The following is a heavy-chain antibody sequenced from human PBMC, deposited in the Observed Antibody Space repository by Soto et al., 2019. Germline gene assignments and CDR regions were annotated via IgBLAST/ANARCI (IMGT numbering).Heavy chain of an antibody. CDR3: ARRRLDILTGYPTSPLYYYMDV. V-gene: IGHV4-59*08. Sequence: SETLSLTCTVSGGSISSYYWSWIRQPPGKGLEWIGYIYYSGSTNYNPSLKSRVTISVDTSKNQFSLKLSSVTAADTAVYYCARRRLDILTGYPTSPLYYYMDVWGKGTTVTVSS. D-gene: IGHD3-9*01. CDR2: IYYSGST. CDR1: GGSISSYY. J-gene: IGHJ6*03.